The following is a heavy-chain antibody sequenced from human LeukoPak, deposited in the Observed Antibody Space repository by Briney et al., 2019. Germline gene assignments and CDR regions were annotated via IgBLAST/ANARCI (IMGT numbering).Heavy chain of an antibody. CDR2: INPSGGST. V-gene: IGHV1-46*01. CDR3: ARNGQWRVTMIVVRYLGAFDI. D-gene: IGHD3-22*01. Sequence: ASVKVSCKASGYTFTSYYMHWVRQAPGQGLEWMGIINPSGGSTSYAQKFQGRVTMTRDTSTSTVYMELSSLRSEDTAVYYCARNGQWRVTMIVVRYLGAFDIWGQGTMVTVSS. CDR1: GYTFTSYY. J-gene: IGHJ3*02.